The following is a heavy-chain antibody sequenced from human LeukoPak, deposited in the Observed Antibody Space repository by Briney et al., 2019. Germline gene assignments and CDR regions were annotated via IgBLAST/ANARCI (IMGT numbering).Heavy chain of an antibody. D-gene: IGHD2-21*01. Sequence: SVKVSCKASGNTFTTYGISWVRQAPGQGLEWMGRIIPILGIANYAQKFQGRVTITADKSTSTAYMELSSLRSEDTAVYYCARDGEQLPRGYWGQGTLVTVSS. CDR3: ARDGEQLPRGY. CDR1: GNTFTTYG. V-gene: IGHV1-69*04. J-gene: IGHJ4*02. CDR2: IIPILGIA.